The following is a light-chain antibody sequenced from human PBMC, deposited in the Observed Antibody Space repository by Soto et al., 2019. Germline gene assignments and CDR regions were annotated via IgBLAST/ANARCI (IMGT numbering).Light chain of an antibody. CDR1: NNDVGRNHY. CDR3: SSYAGSANLL. J-gene: IGLJ2*01. CDR2: EVD. Sequence: QSALTQPPSASGSPGQSVIISCTGTNNDVGRNHYVSWYQFLPGQVPKVIIYEVDKRPSGVPDRFSGSRSGNTASLTVSGLHSEDEGDYYCSSYAGSANLLFGGGTKVAVL. V-gene: IGLV2-8*01.